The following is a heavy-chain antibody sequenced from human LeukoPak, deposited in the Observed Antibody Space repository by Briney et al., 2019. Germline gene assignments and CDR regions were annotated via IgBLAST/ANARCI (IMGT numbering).Heavy chain of an antibody. CDR3: ARVGGYYYYYYGMDV. J-gene: IGHJ6*02. D-gene: IGHD2-15*01. V-gene: IGHV4-30-4*07. CDR2: IYYSGST. Sequence: PSQTLSLTCAVSGGSISSGGYSWSWIRQPPGKGLEWIGYIYYSGSTNYNPSLKSRVTISVDTSKNQFSLKLSSVTAADTAVYYCARVGGYYYYYYGMDVWGQGTTVTVSS. CDR1: GGSISSGGYS.